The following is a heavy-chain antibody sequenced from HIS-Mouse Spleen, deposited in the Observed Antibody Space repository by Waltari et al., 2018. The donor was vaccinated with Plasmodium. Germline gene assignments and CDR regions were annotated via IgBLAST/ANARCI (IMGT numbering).Heavy chain of an antibody. Sequence: QVQLVQSGAEVEKPGASVKVSCKASGYTFTGNYMHWVRQAPGQGLEWMGWINPNSGGTNYAQKFQGRVTMTRDTSISTAYMELSRLRSDDTAVYYCARVLGYKAAAGTFVEYFQHWGQGTLVTVSS. D-gene: IGHD6-13*01. CDR3: ARVLGYKAAAGTFVEYFQH. CDR2: INPNSGGT. J-gene: IGHJ1*01. V-gene: IGHV1-2*02. CDR1: GYTFTGNY.